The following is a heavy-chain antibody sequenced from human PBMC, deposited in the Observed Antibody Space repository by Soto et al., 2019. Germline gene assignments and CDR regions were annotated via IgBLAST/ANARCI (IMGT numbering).Heavy chain of an antibody. CDR3: VGEMRASSGGNY. D-gene: IGHD2-15*01. Sequence: PGGSLRLSCAASGFTFSSYSINWVRQAPGKGLEWVSSISSSSIYIYYADSVKGRFTISRDNAKNSLYLQMNSLRAEETAVYYCVGEMRASSGGNYLGQGTLVTVSS. CDR1: GFTFSSYS. J-gene: IGHJ4*02. V-gene: IGHV3-21*01. CDR2: ISSSSIYI.